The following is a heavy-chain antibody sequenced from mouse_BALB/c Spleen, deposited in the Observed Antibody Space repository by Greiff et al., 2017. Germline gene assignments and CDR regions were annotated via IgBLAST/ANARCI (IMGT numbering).Heavy chain of an antibody. J-gene: IGHJ3*01. D-gene: IGHD2-4*01. Sequence: ESGPGLVKPSQSLSLTCTVTGYSITSDYAWNWIRQFPGNKLEWMGYISYSGSTSYNPSLKSRISITRDTSKNQFFLQLNSVTTEDTATYDCARGSTMIITWLAYWGQGTLVTVSA. CDR1: GYSITSDYA. V-gene: IGHV3-2*02. CDR3: ARGSTMIITWLAY. CDR2: ISYSGST.